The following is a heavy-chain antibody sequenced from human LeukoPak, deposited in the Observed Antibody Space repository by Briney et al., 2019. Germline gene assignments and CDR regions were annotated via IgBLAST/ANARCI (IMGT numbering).Heavy chain of an antibody. CDR2: IKQDGSEQ. CDR3: AKLLADDAFDI. CDR1: GFAFSTYW. D-gene: IGHD3-10*01. J-gene: IGHJ3*02. V-gene: IGHV3-7*03. Sequence: GGSLRLSCAASGFAFSTYWMSWVRQAPGKGLEWVANIKQDGSEQYYVDSVKGRFTISRDNSKNTLYLQMNSLRAEDTAVYYCAKLLADDAFDIWGQGTMVTVSS.